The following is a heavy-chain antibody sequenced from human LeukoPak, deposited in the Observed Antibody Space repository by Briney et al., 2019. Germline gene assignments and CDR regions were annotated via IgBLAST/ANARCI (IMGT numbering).Heavy chain of an antibody. J-gene: IGHJ2*01. CDR2: IGTAGDT. CDR3: ARVGVVAGRGYWYFDL. CDR1: GFTFSSYD. Sequence: GGSLRLSCAASGFTFSSYDMHWVRQATGKGLEWVSAIGTAGDTYYPGSVKGRFTISRENAKNSLYLQMNSLRAGDTAVYYCARVGVVAGRGYWYFDLWGRGTLVTVSS. V-gene: IGHV3-13*01. D-gene: IGHD6-19*01.